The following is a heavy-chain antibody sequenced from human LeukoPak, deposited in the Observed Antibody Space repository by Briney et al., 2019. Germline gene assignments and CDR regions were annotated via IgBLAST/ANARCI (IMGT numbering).Heavy chain of an antibody. V-gene: IGHV3-30-3*01. CDR1: GFTFSSYA. CDR3: ARVNLGMDV. CDR2: ISYDGSNK. J-gene: IGHJ6*02. Sequence: GGSLRLSCAPSGFTFSSYAMHWVRQAPGKGLEWVAVISYDGSNKCYADSVKGRFTIYRDNSKNTLYLQMNSLRAEDTAVYYCARVNLGMDVWGQGTRVSVSS. D-gene: IGHD1-20*01.